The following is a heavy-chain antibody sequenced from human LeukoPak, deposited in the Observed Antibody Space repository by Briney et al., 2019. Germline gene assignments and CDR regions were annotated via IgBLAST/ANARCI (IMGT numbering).Heavy chain of an antibody. Sequence: GASVKVSCKASGYTFTGYYMHWVRQAPGQGLEWMGWINPNSGGTNYAQKFQGRVTMTRDTSITTAYMELSGLRYDDTAMYYCATINWGDAFDIRGQGTMVTVSS. CDR2: INPNSGGT. J-gene: IGHJ3*02. D-gene: IGHD7-27*01. CDR3: ATINWGDAFDI. CDR1: GYTFTGYY. V-gene: IGHV1-2*02.